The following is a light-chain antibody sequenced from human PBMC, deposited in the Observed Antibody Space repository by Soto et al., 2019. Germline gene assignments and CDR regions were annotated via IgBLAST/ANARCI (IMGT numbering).Light chain of an antibody. Sequence: EIVLTQSPRTLSLSPGEGATLSCRASQSVDSNYLAWYQKKPGQAPRLLIYGASSRATGIPDRFSGSGSGTVFTLTISRLKPEDFAVYYCQQYCSSRNTFCGGTKVEIK. CDR1: QSVDSNY. J-gene: IGKJ4*01. CDR3: QQYCSSRNT. CDR2: GAS. V-gene: IGKV3-20*01.